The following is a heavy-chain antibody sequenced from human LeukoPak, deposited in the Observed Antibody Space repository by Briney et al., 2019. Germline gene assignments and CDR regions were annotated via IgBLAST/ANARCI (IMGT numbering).Heavy chain of an antibody. Sequence: PSETLSLTCAVYGGSFSGYYWSWIRQPPGKGLEWIGGINHSGSTNYNPSLKSRVTISVDTSKNQFSLKLSSVTAADTAVYYCAAGGLLWFGEYQPWGQGTLVTVSS. CDR2: INHSGST. J-gene: IGHJ5*02. CDR3: AAGGLLWFGEYQP. D-gene: IGHD3-10*01. V-gene: IGHV4-34*01. CDR1: GGSFSGYY.